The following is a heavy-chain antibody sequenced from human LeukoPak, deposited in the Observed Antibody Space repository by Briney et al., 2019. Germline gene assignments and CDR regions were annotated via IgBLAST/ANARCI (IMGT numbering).Heavy chain of an antibody. CDR3: ARVQGHPPNGLDV. J-gene: IGHJ3*01. Sequence: GGSLRLSCAASGFIVSSNYMSWVRQAPGKGLEWVSVIYSGGMTYYADSVKGRFTISRDNSKNTLYLQMNSLRAEDTAVYYCARVQGHPPNGLDVWGQGTMVTVSS. CDR1: GFIVSSNY. D-gene: IGHD2-8*01. CDR2: IYSGGMT. V-gene: IGHV3-53*01.